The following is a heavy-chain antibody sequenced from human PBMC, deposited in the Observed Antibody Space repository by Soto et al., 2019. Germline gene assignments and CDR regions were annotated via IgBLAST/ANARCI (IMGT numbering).Heavy chain of an antibody. V-gene: IGHV3-23*01. CDR2: ISGTGGST. Sequence: AGGSLRLSCAASGFTFSNYAMSWVRQAPWKGLEWVSSISGTGGSTYLGDSVKGRFTISRDNSKNTLNLQMNTLRAEDTAIYYCAKLQSYDFWSGYSFDHWGQGTLVTVSS. CDR1: GFTFSNYA. J-gene: IGHJ4*02. D-gene: IGHD3-3*01. CDR3: AKLQSYDFWSGYSFDH.